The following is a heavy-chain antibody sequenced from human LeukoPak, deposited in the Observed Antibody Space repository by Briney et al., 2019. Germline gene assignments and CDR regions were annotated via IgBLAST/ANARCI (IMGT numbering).Heavy chain of an antibody. D-gene: IGHD6-13*01. J-gene: IGHJ6*03. CDR1: GGSFSGYY. CDR2: INHSGST. CDR3: ARDGGSSWYLPYYYYMDV. V-gene: IGHV4-34*01. Sequence: SETLSLTCAVYGGSFSGYYWSWIRQPPGKGLEWIGEINHSGSTNYNPSLKSRVTISVDTSKNQFSLKLSSVTAADTAVYYCARDGGSSWYLPYYYYMDVWGKGTTVTVSS.